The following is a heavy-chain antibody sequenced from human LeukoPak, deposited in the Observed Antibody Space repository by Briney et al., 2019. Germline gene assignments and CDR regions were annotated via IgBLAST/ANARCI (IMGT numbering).Heavy chain of an antibody. CDR2: FSYGGNT. J-gene: IGHJ4*02. D-gene: IGHD6-19*01. CDR1: GDSISSSTYY. CDR3: ARHVHSGWYWVY. V-gene: IGHV4-39*01. Sequence: PSESLSLTCTVSGDSISSSTYYWAWIRQPPGKGLEWIGSFSYGGNTYYKSSLKSRLTISVDTSKNQFSLKLSSVTAADTSVYNCARHVHSGWYWVYWGQGTLVSVSS.